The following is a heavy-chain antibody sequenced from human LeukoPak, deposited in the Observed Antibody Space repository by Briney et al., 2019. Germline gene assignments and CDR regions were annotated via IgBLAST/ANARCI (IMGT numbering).Heavy chain of an antibody. Sequence: PGGSLRLSCAASGFTFSSYAMHWVRQAPGKGLEWVAVISYDGSNKYYADSVKGRFTISRDNSKNTLYLQMNSLRAEDTAVYYCARDRITIFGVVIQKAYYYYYGMDVWGQGTTVTVSS. J-gene: IGHJ6*02. CDR2: ISYDGSNK. CDR3: ARDRITIFGVVIQKAYYYYYGMDV. CDR1: GFTFSSYA. D-gene: IGHD3-3*01. V-gene: IGHV3-30-3*01.